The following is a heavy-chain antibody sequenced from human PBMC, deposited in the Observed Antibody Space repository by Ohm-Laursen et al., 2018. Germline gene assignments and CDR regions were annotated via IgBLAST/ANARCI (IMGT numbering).Heavy chain of an antibody. V-gene: IGHV3-33*01. CDR2: IWYDGSNK. CDR1: GFTFSSYG. CDR3: ARDLNPYEVVTIDLYY. J-gene: IGHJ4*02. Sequence: RSLRLSCAASGFTFSSYGMHWVRQAPGTGLEWVAVIWYDGSNKYYADSVKGRFTISRDNSKNTLYLQMNSLRAEDTAVYYCARDLNPYEVVTIDLYYWGQGTLVTVSS. D-gene: IGHD3-22*01.